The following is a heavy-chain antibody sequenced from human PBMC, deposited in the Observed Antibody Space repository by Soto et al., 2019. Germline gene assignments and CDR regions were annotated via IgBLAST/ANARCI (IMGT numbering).Heavy chain of an antibody. CDR3: ARDCDTTRCPTSNYDHTPRFDY. D-gene: IGHD2-2*01. Sequence: RASVKVSCKASGYTFTSHGISWVRQAPGQGFEWMGWISAYNGNTNYVQKFQGRVTMTTDTSTSTAYMELRSLRSDDTAVYYCARDCDTTRCPTSNYDHTPRFDYWGQGTLVTVSS. CDR2: ISAYNGNT. CDR1: GYTFTSHG. V-gene: IGHV1-18*01. J-gene: IGHJ4*02.